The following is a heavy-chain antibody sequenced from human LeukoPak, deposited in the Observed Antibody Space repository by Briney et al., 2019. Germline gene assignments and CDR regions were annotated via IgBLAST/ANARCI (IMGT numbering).Heavy chain of an antibody. D-gene: IGHD3-3*01. J-gene: IGHJ4*02. V-gene: IGHV1-46*01. Sequence: ASVKVSCKASGYTFTNYYIHWVRQAPGHGLEWMGISNPSGDSTNYAQKFQGRVTMTRDTSTSTVYMDLSSLRSEDTAVYYCARDVDTIFGVVYDYWGQGTLVTVSS. CDR1: GYTFTNYY. CDR3: ARDVDTIFGVVYDY. CDR2: SNPSGDST.